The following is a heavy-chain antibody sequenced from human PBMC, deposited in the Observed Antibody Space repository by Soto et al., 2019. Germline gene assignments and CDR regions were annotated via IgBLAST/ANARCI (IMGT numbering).Heavy chain of an antibody. D-gene: IGHD3-10*01. V-gene: IGHV4-30-4*01. CDR3: ARGGNRVRGATSYYFDY. CDR1: GGSITSSDSY. J-gene: IGHJ4*02. Sequence: SETLSLTCTVSGGSITSSDSYWSWIRQPPGKGLEWIGYINHGGRTYYNSSLKSRVILSVDRSKNQFSLKLSSMTAADTAVYYCARGGNRVRGATSYYFDYWGQGTLVTVSS. CDR2: INHGGRT.